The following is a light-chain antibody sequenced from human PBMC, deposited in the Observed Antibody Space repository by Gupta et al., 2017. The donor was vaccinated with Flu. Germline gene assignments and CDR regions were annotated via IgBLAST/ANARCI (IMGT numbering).Light chain of an antibody. CDR1: QSLSSW. CDR2: KAS. J-gene: IGKJ4*01. V-gene: IGKV1-5*03. CDR3: QQYDSYSLT. Sequence: DIQMTQSPSTLSAYVGDRVTITCRASQSLSSWLAWYQQKPGKAPNLLIYKASNLESGVPSRFSGSGSGTEFTLTISSLQPDDFATYYCQQYDSYSLTFGGGTKAEI.